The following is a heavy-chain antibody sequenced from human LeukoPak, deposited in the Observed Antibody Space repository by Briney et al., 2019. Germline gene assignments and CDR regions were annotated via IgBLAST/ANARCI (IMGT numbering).Heavy chain of an antibody. CDR1: GGSFSGYY. D-gene: IGHD1-26*01. V-gene: IGHV4-34*01. CDR3: ARGRRGSRVVGAIYYFDY. CDR2: INHSGST. J-gene: IGHJ4*02. Sequence: SETLSLTCAVYGGSFSGYYWSWIRQPPGKGLEWIGEINHSGSTNYNPSLKSRVTISVDTSKNQFSLKLSSVTAADTAVYYCARGRRGSRVVGAIYYFDYWGQGTLVTVSS.